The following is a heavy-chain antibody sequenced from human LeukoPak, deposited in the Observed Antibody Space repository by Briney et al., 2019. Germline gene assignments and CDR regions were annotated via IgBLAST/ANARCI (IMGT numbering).Heavy chain of an antibody. D-gene: IGHD3-22*01. CDR1: GYTFTSYG. Sequence: SVKVSCKASGYTFTSYGISWVRQAPGQGLEWMGGIIPIFDTGNYAQKFQGRLTITADESTSTAYMELSSLRSEDTAVYYCARTYYYDSSGYYFDYWGQGTLVTVSS. V-gene: IGHV1-69*13. CDR2: IIPIFDTG. J-gene: IGHJ4*02. CDR3: ARTYYYDSSGYYFDY.